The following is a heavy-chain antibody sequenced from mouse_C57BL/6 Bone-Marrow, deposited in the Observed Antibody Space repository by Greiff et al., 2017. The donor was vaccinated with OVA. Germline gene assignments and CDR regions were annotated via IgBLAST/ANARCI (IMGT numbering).Heavy chain of an antibody. J-gene: IGHJ3*01. CDR2: IDPSDSYT. CDR1: GYTFTSYW. V-gene: IGHV1-69*01. CDR3: AREGAYYSNYIAY. D-gene: IGHD2-5*01. Sequence: QVQLQQPGAELVMPGASVKLSCKASGYTFTSYWMHWVKQRPGQGLEWIVEIDPSDSYTNYNQKFKGKSTLTVDKSSSTAYMQLSSLTSEDSAVYYCAREGAYYSNYIAYWGQGTLVTVSA.